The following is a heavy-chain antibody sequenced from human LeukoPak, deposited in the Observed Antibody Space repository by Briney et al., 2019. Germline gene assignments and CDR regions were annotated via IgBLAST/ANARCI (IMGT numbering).Heavy chain of an antibody. J-gene: IGHJ3*01. CDR3: ARDPSSGWYGYAFDV. CDR2: ITGREGNT. Sequence: PGGSLRLSCVASGFSFRKYSMSWVRQAPGQGLEWVSSITGREGNTYAADSVKGRFTISRDNAKNSLYLQMNSLRAEDAAVYYCARDPSSGWYGYAFDVWGQGTMVTVSS. D-gene: IGHD6-19*01. CDR1: GFSFRKYS. V-gene: IGHV3-23*01.